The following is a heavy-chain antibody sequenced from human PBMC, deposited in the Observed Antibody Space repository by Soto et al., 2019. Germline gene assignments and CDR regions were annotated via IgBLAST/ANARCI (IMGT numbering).Heavy chain of an antibody. CDR1: GFTFSNAW. Sequence: GGSLRLSCAASGFTFSNAWMSWVRQAPGKGLEWVGRIKSKTDGGTTDYAAPVKGRFTISRDDSKNTLYLQMNSLKTEDTAVYYCTTDPDCSSTSCYSNLGSVATVSELYGMDVWGQGTTVTVSS. J-gene: IGHJ6*02. CDR2: IKSKTDGGTT. D-gene: IGHD2-2*01. CDR3: TTDPDCSSTSCYSNLGSVATVSELYGMDV. V-gene: IGHV3-15*01.